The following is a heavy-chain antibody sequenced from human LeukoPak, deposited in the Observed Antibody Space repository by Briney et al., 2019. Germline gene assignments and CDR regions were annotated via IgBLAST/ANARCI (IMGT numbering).Heavy chain of an antibody. CDR2: IYTSGNT. J-gene: IGHJ4*02. CDR1: GGSISSGTYY. V-gene: IGHV4-61*02. D-gene: IGHD6-13*01. Sequence: PSETLSLTCTVSGGSISSGTYYWNWIRQPAGKGLEWIGRIYTSGNTNYHPSLKSRVTISVDTSKNQFSLKLSSVTAADTAVYYCARGLRIARTFDYWGQGTLVTVSS. CDR3: ARGLRIARTFDY.